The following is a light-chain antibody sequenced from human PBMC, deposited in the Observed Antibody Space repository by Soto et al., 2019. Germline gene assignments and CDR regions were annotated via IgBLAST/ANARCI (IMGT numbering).Light chain of an antibody. CDR2: DTS. Sequence: EIVLTQSPGTLSLSPGERATLSCRASQSVSNNYLAWYQQKPGQAPRLLIYDTSTRASGVPNRFSGSGSGTDFTLTVSSLEPEDFALYYCQQRSNWPPEITFGQGTRLEIK. CDR3: QQRSNWPPEIT. V-gene: IGKV3D-20*02. CDR1: QSVSNNY. J-gene: IGKJ5*01.